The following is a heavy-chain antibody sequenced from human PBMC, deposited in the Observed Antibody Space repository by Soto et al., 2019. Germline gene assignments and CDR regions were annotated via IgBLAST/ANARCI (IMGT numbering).Heavy chain of an antibody. CDR2: IKSKTDGGTT. D-gene: IGHD4-17*01. CDR3: TTEGLFGWVGTPQDYGDYELKGGGTAFDI. J-gene: IGHJ3*02. Sequence: GGSLRLSCAASGFTFSNAWMSWVRQAPGKGLEWVGRIKSKTDGGTTDYAAPVKGRFTISRDDSKNTLYLQMNSLKTEDTAVYYCTTEGLFGWVGTPQDYGDYELKGGGTAFDIWGQGTMVTVSS. CDR1: GFTFSNAW. V-gene: IGHV3-15*01.